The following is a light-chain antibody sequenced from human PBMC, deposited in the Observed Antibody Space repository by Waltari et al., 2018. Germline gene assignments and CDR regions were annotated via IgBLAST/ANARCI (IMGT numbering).Light chain of an antibody. V-gene: IGLV2-23*02. Sequence: QSALTQPASVSGSPGQSITISCTGTSSDVGSYNLVSWYQQHPGKAPKPRFYEVSKRPPGVSTRFSGCKSGNTASLTSSGLQAEDEADYYCCSYAGSSLGVFGGGTKLTVL. CDR3: CSYAGSSLGV. CDR2: EVS. J-gene: IGLJ3*02. CDR1: SSDVGSYNL.